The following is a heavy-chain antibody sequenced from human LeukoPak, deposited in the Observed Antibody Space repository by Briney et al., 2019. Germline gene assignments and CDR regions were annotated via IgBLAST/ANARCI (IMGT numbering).Heavy chain of an antibody. Sequence: GGSLRLSCAASGFTFDDYAMHWVRQAPGKGLEWVSGISWNSGSIGYADSVKGRFTISRDNAKNSLYLQMNSLRAEDTALYYCAKGGAGSSGSYDYWGQGTLVTVSS. CDR3: AKGGAGSSGSYDY. J-gene: IGHJ4*02. CDR1: GFTFDDYA. V-gene: IGHV3-9*01. D-gene: IGHD3-10*01. CDR2: ISWNSGSI.